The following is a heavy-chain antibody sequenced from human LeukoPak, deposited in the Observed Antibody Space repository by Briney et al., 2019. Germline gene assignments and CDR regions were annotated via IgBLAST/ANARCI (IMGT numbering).Heavy chain of an antibody. Sequence: PGGSLRLSCAASGFTFSSSAMSWVRQVPGKGLEWVPGISASGGSTYYADSVKGRFTISRDSSKNTLFLHMNTLRAEDTAIYYCAKDRTVGASYWYFDLWGRGTLVTVSS. CDR2: ISASGGST. J-gene: IGHJ2*01. CDR3: AKDRTVGASYWYFDL. D-gene: IGHD1-26*01. V-gene: IGHV3-23*01. CDR1: GFTFSSSA.